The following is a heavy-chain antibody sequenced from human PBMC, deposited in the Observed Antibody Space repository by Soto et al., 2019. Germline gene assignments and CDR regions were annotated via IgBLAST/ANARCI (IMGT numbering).Heavy chain of an antibody. Sequence: QVQLVQSGAEVKKPGSSVKVSCKASGGTFSSYAISWVRQAPGQGLEWMGGIIPIFGTANYAQKFQGRVTITADESTSTAYMELSSLRSEDTAVYCCARDRFYDILTGYYKEGNWSDPWGQGTLVTVSS. CDR2: IIPIFGTA. CDR3: ARDRFYDILTGYYKEGNWSDP. J-gene: IGHJ5*02. D-gene: IGHD3-9*01. V-gene: IGHV1-69*12. CDR1: GGTFSSYA.